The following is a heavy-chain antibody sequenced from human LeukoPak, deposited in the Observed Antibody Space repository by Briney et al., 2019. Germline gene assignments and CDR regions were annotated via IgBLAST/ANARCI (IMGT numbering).Heavy chain of an antibody. J-gene: IGHJ5*02. CDR1: GYTFTNYG. Sequence: ASVKVSCKASGYTFTNYGISWVRQAPGQGLEWMAWISAYNGDTRYAQKFQGRVILTTETSTTTAYMELRNLRSDDTVVYYCARDACVSCGGDCCHDPWGQGTLVTVSS. V-gene: IGHV1-18*01. CDR2: ISAYNGDT. CDR3: ARDACVSCGGDCCHDP. D-gene: IGHD2-21*02.